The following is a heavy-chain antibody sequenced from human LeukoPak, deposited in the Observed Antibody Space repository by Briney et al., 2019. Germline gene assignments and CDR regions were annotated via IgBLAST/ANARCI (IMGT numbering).Heavy chain of an antibody. Sequence: TGESLKISCKGSGYSFTSYWISWVRQMPGKGLEWMGRIDPSDSYTNYSPSFQGHVTISADKSISTAYLQWSSLKASDTAMYYCARHYVGGGYPITPNDAFDIWGQGTMVTVSS. CDR1: GYSFTSYW. J-gene: IGHJ3*02. CDR2: IDPSDSYT. V-gene: IGHV5-10-1*01. D-gene: IGHD5-12*01. CDR3: ARHYVGGGYPITPNDAFDI.